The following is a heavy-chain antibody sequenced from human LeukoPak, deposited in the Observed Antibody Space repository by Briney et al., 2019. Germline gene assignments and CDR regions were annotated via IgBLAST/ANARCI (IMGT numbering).Heavy chain of an antibody. J-gene: IGHJ2*01. CDR3: ARVQGSYWYFDL. V-gene: IGHV3-30*04. CDR1: GFTFSSYA. Sequence: GGSLRLSCAAFGFTFSSYAMHWVRQAPGKGLEWVAVISYDGSNKYYADSVKGRFTISRDNSKNTLYLQMNSLRAEDTAVYYCARVQGSYWYFDLWGRGTLVTVSS. CDR2: ISYDGSNK.